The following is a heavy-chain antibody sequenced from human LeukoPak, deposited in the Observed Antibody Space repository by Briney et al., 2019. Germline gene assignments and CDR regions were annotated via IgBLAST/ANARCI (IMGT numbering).Heavy chain of an antibody. CDR2: ISGSGGST. CDR1: GFTFSSYA. V-gene: IGHV3-23*01. J-gene: IGHJ4*02. D-gene: IGHD3-9*01. CDR3: AKPPYDILTGYYPYYFDY. Sequence: PGGSLRLSCAASGFTFSSYAMNWVRQAPGKGLEWVSAISGSGGSTYYADSVKGRFTISRDNSKNTLYLQMNSLRAEDTAVYYCAKPPYDILTGYYPYYFDYWGQGTLVTVSS.